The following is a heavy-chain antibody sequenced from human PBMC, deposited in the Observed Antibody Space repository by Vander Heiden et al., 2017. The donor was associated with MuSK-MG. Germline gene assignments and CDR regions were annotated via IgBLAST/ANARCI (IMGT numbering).Heavy chain of an antibody. V-gene: IGHV3-48*01. J-gene: IGHJ5*02. CDR3: ARTTYYYDSSGYYLSWFDP. Sequence: EVQLVESGEGLVQPGGSLSLSCAPSGFPFRSTSMKWVRQAAGKGLVWVSYISSSSSTIYYADSVKGRFTISRDNAKNSLYLQMNSLRAEDTAVYYCARTTYYYDSSGYYLSWFDPWGQGTLVTVSS. CDR1: GFPFRSTS. D-gene: IGHD3-22*01. CDR2: ISSSSSTI.